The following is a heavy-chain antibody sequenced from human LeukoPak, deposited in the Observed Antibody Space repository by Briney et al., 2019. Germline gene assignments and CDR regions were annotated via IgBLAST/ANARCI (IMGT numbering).Heavy chain of an antibody. V-gene: IGHV3-23*01. J-gene: IGHJ4*02. CDR3: AKDAWFSSNSHFEY. CDR2: ITGAAYST. D-gene: IGHD6-13*01. CDR1: GFSFSSYA. Sequence: PGGSLRLSCAASGFSFSSYAMSWVRQAPGKGLEWVSAITGAAYSTHYADSVKGRFTISRDDSKNTLSLQMNSLRAEDTAVYYCAKDAWFSSNSHFEYWGQGTLVTVSS.